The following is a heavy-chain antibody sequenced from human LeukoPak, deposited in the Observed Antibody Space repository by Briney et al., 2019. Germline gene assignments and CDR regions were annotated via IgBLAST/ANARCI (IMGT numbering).Heavy chain of an antibody. CDR2: ISSSGITI. V-gene: IGHV3-11*01. J-gene: IGHJ6*03. CDR3: ARGKTGSYYSRSYYMDV. D-gene: IGHD3-10*01. CDR1: GFIFSDYY. Sequence: GGSLRLSCAASGFIFSDYYMSWIRQAPGKGLEWVSYISSSGITIYYADSVKGRFTISRDNAKNSLYLQMNSLRAEDTAVYYCARGKTGSYYSRSYYMDVWGKGTTVTLSS.